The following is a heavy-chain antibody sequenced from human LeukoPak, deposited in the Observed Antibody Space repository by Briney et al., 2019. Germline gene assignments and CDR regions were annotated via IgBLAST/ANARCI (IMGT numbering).Heavy chain of an antibody. Sequence: SETLSLTCTVSGGSISSSSYYWGWIRQPPGKGLEWIGSIYYSGSTYYNPSLKSRVTISVDTSKNQFSLKLSSVTAADTAVYYCARRGYDSSGYYRNHWGQGTLVTVSS. CDR1: GGSISSSSYY. J-gene: IGHJ5*02. CDR3: ARRGYDSSGYYRNH. CDR2: IYYSGST. D-gene: IGHD3-22*01. V-gene: IGHV4-39*01.